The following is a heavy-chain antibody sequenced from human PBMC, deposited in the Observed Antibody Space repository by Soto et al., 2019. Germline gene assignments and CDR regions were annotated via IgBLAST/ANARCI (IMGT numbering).Heavy chain of an antibody. V-gene: IGHV3-23*01. CDR1: GFTFSSYV. J-gene: IGHJ4*02. D-gene: IGHD6-6*01. Sequence: PGGSLRLSCAASGFTFSSYVMSWVRQAPGKGLEWFSAIGDGAYTYHADSVKGRFTISRDNSKNTLYLQMNSLRAEDTALYYCAKGSASSRPYYFDYWGQGTLVTVSS. CDR2: IGDGAYT. CDR3: AKGSASSRPYYFDY.